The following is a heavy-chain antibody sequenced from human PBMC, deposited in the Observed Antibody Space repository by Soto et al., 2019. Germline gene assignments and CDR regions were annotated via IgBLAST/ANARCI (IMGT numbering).Heavy chain of an antibody. V-gene: IGHV3-33*01. Sequence: QVQLVESGGGVVQPGRSLRLSCAASGFTFSSYGMHWVRQAPGKGLEWVAVIWYDGSNKYYADSVKGRFTISRENSKNTLYLQMNSLRAEDTAVYYCARGSYYYDSSGYVDYWGQGTLVTVSS. CDR3: ARGSYYYDSSGYVDY. J-gene: IGHJ4*02. D-gene: IGHD3-22*01. CDR1: GFTFSSYG. CDR2: IWYDGSNK.